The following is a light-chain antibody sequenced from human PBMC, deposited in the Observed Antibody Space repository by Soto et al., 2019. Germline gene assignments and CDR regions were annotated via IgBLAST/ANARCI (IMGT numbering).Light chain of an antibody. CDR3: HQTYSTPWT. CDR2: AAS. V-gene: IGKV1-39*01. CDR1: QGISSY. J-gene: IGKJ1*01. Sequence: DIQMTQSPSSLSASVGDRVTITCRASQGISSYLTWYQQKPGKAPKLLIYAASSLQSGVPSRFTGSGSGTDFTLTIISLQPEDFATYYCHQTYSTPWTFGQGTKVEIK.